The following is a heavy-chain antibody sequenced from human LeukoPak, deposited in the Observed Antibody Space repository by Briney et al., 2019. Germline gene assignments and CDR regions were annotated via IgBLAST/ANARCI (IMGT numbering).Heavy chain of an antibody. CDR3: ARVYYLEDAFDI. D-gene: IGHD3-3*01. Sequence: GASVKVSCKASGYTFTGYYMHWVRQAPGQGLEWMGWINPNSGGTNYAQKFQGRVTMTTDTSTSTAYMELRSLRSDDTAVYYCARVYYLEDAFDIWGQGTMVTVSS. CDR2: INPNSGGT. CDR1: GYTFTGYY. J-gene: IGHJ3*02. V-gene: IGHV1-2*02.